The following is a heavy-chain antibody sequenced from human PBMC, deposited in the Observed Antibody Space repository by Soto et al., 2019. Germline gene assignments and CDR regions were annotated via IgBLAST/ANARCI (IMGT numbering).Heavy chain of an antibody. CDR2: INHSGST. CDR1: GGSFSGYY. J-gene: IGHJ4*02. Sequence: QVQLQQWGAGLLKPSETLSLTCAVYGGSFSGYYWSWIRQPPGKGLEWIGEINHSGSTNYNPSLKSRVTISVDTSKNQFSPKLSSVTAADTAVYYCARAQDGDYYFDYWGQGTLVTVSS. D-gene: IGHD4-17*01. CDR3: ARAQDGDYYFDY. V-gene: IGHV4-34*01.